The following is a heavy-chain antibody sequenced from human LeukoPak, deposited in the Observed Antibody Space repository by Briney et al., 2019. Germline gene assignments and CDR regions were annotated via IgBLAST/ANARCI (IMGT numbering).Heavy chain of an antibody. D-gene: IGHD7-27*01. CDR3: AREEGGKLGIDYYFDY. V-gene: IGHV3-74*01. CDR1: GFTFSSYW. CDR2: INSDGSST. Sequence: PGGSLRLSCAASGFTFSSYWMHWVRQAPGKGLVWVSRINSDGSSTSYADSVKGRFTISRDNAKNTLYLQMNSLRAEDTAVYYCAREEGGKLGIDYYFDYWGQGTLVTVSS. J-gene: IGHJ4*02.